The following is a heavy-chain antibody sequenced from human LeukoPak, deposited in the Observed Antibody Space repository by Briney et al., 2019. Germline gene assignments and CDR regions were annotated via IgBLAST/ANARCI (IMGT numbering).Heavy chain of an antibody. D-gene: IGHD2-2*01. Sequence: ASVKVSCKASGYTFTGYYMHWVRQAPGQGLEWMGWINPNSGGTNYAQKFQGRVTMTRDTSISTAYMELSRLRSDDTAVYYCARALEALGYCSSTSCSNSDYWGQGTLVTVSS. CDR1: GYTFTGYY. J-gene: IGHJ4*02. CDR3: ARALEALGYCSSTSCSNSDY. V-gene: IGHV1-2*02. CDR2: INPNSGGT.